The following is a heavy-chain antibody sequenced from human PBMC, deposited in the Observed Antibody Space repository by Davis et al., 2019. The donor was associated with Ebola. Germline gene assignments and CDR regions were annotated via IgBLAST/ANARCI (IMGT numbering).Heavy chain of an antibody. V-gene: IGHV4-38-2*01. CDR3: ARVGTGGSAWHFDL. CDR1: GYSISSGYY. CDR2: IYHSGST. D-gene: IGHD2-8*02. J-gene: IGHJ2*01. Sequence: SETLSLTCAVSGYSISSGYYWGWIRQPPGKGLEWIGSIYHSGSTYYNPSLKSRVTISVDTSKNQFSLKLTSVTAADTAVYYCARVGTGGSAWHFDLWGRGTLVTVSS.